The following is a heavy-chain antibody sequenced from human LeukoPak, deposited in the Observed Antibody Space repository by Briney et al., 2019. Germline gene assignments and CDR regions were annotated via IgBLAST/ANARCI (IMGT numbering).Heavy chain of an antibody. Sequence: SETLSLTCTVSGGSISSSSYYWGWIRQPPGKGLEWIGSIYYSGSTYYNPSLKSRVTISVDTSKNQFSLKLSSVTAADTAVYYCARGPLITMVRGVITLPSFDYWGQGTLVTVSS. D-gene: IGHD3-10*01. V-gene: IGHV4-39*01. CDR2: IYYSGST. CDR1: GGSISSSSYY. J-gene: IGHJ4*02. CDR3: ARGPLITMVRGVITLPSFDY.